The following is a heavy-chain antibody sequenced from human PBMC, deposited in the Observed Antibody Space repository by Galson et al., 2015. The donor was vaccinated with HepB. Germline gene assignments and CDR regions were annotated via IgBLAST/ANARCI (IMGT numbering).Heavy chain of an antibody. J-gene: IGHJ5*02. CDR3: AKVETEYTSSSAQYNWFDP. D-gene: IGHD6-6*01. V-gene: IGHV3-30*18. CDR1: GFTFSSYG. Sequence: SLRLSCAASGFTFSSYGKHWVRQAPGKGLEWVAVISYDGSNKYYADSVKGRFTISRDNSKNTLYLQLNSLRAEDTAVYYCAKVETEYTSSSAQYNWFDPWGQGTLVTVSS. CDR2: ISYDGSNK.